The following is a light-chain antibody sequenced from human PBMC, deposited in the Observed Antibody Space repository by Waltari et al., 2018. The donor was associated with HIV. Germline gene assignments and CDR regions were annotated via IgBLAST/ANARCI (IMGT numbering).Light chain of an antibody. Sequence: QAGLTQPPSVSKDLRQTATLTCTGNSHNVGNQGATWLQHHQGHPPKLLSYRNNNRPSGISERFSASRSRNTASLTITGLQPEDEADYYCSAWDSSLGAWVIGGGTKLTVL. J-gene: IGLJ3*02. CDR1: SHNVGNQG. CDR2: RNN. CDR3: SAWDSSLGAWV. V-gene: IGLV10-54*04.